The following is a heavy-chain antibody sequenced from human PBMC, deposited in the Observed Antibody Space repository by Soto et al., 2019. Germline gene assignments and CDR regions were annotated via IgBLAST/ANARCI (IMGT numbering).Heavy chain of an antibody. J-gene: IGHJ4*02. CDR3: AKGGEAYCSGGSCYSDY. CDR1: GFTFSSYS. CDR2: ILSSSGVI. V-gene: IGHV3-48*01. D-gene: IGHD2-15*01. Sequence: GGSLRLSCAASGFTFSSYSMNWVRQAPGKGLEWVSFILSSSGVIYYADSVKGRFTISRDNSKNTLYLQMNSLRAEDTAVYYCAKGGEAYCSGGSCYSDYWGQGTLVTVSS.